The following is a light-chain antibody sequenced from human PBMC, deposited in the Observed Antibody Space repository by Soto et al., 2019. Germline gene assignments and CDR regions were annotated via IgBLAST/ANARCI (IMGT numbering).Light chain of an antibody. J-gene: IGLJ1*01. CDR1: SSDVGGYNF. CDR2: DVH. Sequence: QSVLTQPRSVSGSPRQSVTISCTGTSSDVGGYNFVSWFQQHPGNAPKLMIYDVHKRPSGVPDRFSGSKSGNTAALTISGLQAEDESDYFCCSYAGSYTFYVFGTGTKLTVL. V-gene: IGLV2-11*01. CDR3: CSYAGSYTFYV.